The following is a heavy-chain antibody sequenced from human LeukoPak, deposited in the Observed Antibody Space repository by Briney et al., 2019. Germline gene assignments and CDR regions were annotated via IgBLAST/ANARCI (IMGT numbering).Heavy chain of an antibody. V-gene: IGHV1-24*01. CDR1: GYTLTELS. D-gene: IGHD4-17*01. CDR2: FDPEDGET. CDR3: ATGSPTQGFYGDYEDAFDI. J-gene: IGHJ3*02. Sequence: GASVKVSCKVSGYTLTELSMHWVRQAPGKGLEWMGGFDPEDGETIYAQKFQGRVTMTEDTSTDTAYMELSSLRSEDTAVYYCATGSPTQGFYGDYEDAFDIWGQGTMVTVSS.